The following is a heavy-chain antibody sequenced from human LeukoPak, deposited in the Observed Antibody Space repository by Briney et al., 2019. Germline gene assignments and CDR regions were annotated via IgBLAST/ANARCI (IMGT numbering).Heavy chain of an antibody. D-gene: IGHD3-22*01. Sequence: SETLSLTCAVYGGSFSGYYWSWIRQPPGKGLEWIGEINHSGSTYYNPSLKSRVTISVDTSKNQFSLKLSSVTAADTAVYYCASATDSSGRFDYWGQGTLVTVSS. CDR3: ASATDSSGRFDY. CDR2: INHSGST. CDR1: GGSFSGYY. V-gene: IGHV4-34*01. J-gene: IGHJ4*02.